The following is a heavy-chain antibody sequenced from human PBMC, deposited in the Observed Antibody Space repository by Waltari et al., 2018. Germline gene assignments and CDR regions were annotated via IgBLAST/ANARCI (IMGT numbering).Heavy chain of an antibody. CDR3: VRDRTNAYCGSDCSPY. V-gene: IGHV3-74*01. D-gene: IGHD2-21*02. CDR1: GFAFLSYW. Sequence: EVQLVESGGGLVQPGGSLRLSCSASGFAFLSYWLHWVRQHSEKGLVWVSRINTDGRSPTYADSVKGRFTISRDNAKNTLFLQMNSLRAEDTGVYYCVRDRTNAYCGSDCSPYWGQGTLVTVSS. CDR2: INTDGRSP. J-gene: IGHJ4*02.